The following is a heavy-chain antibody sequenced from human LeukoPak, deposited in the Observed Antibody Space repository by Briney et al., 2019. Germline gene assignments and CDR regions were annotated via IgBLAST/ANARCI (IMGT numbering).Heavy chain of an antibody. J-gene: IGHJ4*02. CDR3: AKDIRDQWTFDY. CDR2: ISWNSGSI. V-gene: IGHV3-9*01. Sequence: GGSLRLSCAASGFTFYDYAMHWVRQAPGKGLEWVSGISWNSGSIGYADSVKGRFTISRDNAKNSLYLQMNSLRAEDTALYYCAKDIRDQWTFDYWGQGTLVTVSS. CDR1: GFTFYDYA. D-gene: IGHD5-24*01.